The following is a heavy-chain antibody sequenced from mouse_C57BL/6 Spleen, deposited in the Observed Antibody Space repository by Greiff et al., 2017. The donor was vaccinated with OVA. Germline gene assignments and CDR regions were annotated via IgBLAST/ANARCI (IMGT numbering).Heavy chain of an antibody. CDR1: GYAFTNYL. D-gene: IGHD4-1*01. Sequence: QVQLQQSGAELVRPGTSVKVSCKASGYAFTNYLIEWVKQRPGQGLEWIGVINPGSGGTNYNEKFKGKATLTADKSSSTAYMQLSSLTSEDSAVYFCARWSLTGTDCDYWGQGTTLTVSS. CDR2: INPGSGGT. V-gene: IGHV1-54*01. J-gene: IGHJ2*01. CDR3: ARWSLTGTDCDY.